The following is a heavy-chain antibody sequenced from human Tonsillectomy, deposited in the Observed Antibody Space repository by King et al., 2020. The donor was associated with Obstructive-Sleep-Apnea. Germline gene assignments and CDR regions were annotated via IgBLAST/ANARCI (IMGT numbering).Heavy chain of an antibody. D-gene: IGHD3-10*01. CDR3: ARVGPRGGGFDY. J-gene: IGHJ4*02. Sequence: VQLQESGPGLVKPSETLSLTCTVSGGSISSYYWSWIRQPPGKGLEWIGYIYYSGSTNYNPSLKSRVTISVDTSKNQFSLKLSSVTAADTAVYYCARVGPRGGGFDYWGQGTLVTVSS. V-gene: IGHV4-59*01. CDR2: IYYSGST. CDR1: GGSISSYY.